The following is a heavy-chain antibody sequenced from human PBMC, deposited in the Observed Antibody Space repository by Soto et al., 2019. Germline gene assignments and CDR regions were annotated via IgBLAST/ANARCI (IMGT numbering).Heavy chain of an antibody. V-gene: IGHV1-69*14. D-gene: IGHD5-12*01. CDR1: GATFSSYA. CDR2: IVPTVDTS. J-gene: IGHJ4*02. Sequence: QVQLVQSGAEVRQPASSVKVSCKTSGATFSSYAITWVRQAPGQGLEWMGGIVPTVDTSTYAQKFQGRVTITADKXXXXXXXXXXXXXXXXXAVXXXXXXVXIPGYPDNWGQGTLVTVSS. CDR3: XXXVXIPGYPDN.